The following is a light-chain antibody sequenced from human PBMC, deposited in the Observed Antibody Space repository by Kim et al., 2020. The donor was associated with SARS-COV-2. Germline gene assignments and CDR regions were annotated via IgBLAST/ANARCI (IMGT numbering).Light chain of an antibody. CDR2: EDD. CDR1: SGSIDDNY. V-gene: IGLV6-57*03. J-gene: IGLJ2*01. Sequence: GKTVTIACTRSSGSIDDNYVQWYQQRPGGVPTTVIYEDDQRPSGVSDRFSGSIDNSSNSASLTISGLRTEDEADYHCQSYNRDNVIFGGGTQLTVL. CDR3: QSYNRDNVI.